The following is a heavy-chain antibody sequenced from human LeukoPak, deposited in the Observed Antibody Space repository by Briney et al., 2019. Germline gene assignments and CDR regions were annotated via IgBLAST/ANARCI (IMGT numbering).Heavy chain of an antibody. V-gene: IGHV3-23*01. CDR2: ISGSGGST. J-gene: IGHJ4*02. CDR3: AKDGSGIV. D-gene: IGHD3-10*01. Sequence: GGSLRLSCADSGFTFRRYAMRGGGQAKGKGMEGVSAISGSGGSTYYAESVKGRFNIPRDNSKKRLYVKMNRQRAEDTAVYYCAKDGSGIVGGQGTLVTVSS. CDR1: GFTFRRYA.